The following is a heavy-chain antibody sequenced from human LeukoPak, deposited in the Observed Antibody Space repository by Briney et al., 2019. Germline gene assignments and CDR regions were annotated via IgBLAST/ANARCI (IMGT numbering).Heavy chain of an antibody. Sequence: PSETLSLTCTVSGASITSGNYYWSWIRQPAGKGLEWIGRINTSGNTVYNPSLKSRVTISIDTSKNQFSLKLSSVTAADTAVYYCGRVDHLQQQLATDYWGQGTLVTVSS. CDR2: INTSGNT. V-gene: IGHV4-61*02. CDR3: GRVDHLQQQLATDY. CDR1: GASITSGNYY. D-gene: IGHD6-13*01. J-gene: IGHJ4*02.